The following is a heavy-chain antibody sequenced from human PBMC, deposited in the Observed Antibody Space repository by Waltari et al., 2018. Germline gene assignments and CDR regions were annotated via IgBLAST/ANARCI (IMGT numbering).Heavy chain of an antibody. D-gene: IGHD6-19*01. CDR1: GFTFSSYS. Sequence: VQLVESGGGLVKPGGSLRLSCAASGFTFSSYSMKWVRQAPGKGLEGVAFIRYDGSNKYYASSVKGRFTISRDNSKNTLYLQMNSLRAEDTAVHYCAKDHLAVAGMPGYWGQGTLVTVSS. J-gene: IGHJ4*02. V-gene: IGHV3-30*02. CDR2: IRYDGSNK. CDR3: AKDHLAVAGMPGY.